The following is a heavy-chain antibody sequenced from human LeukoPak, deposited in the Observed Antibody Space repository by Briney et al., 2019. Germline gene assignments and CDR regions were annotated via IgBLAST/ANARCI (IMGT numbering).Heavy chain of an antibody. CDR1: GFTFSNYW. CDR2: INEDGSGK. J-gene: IGHJ6*04. Sequence: GGSLRLSCVSSGFTFSNYWMKWVRQAPGKGLEWVASINEDGSGKFSVGSVRDRMTISRDNTRNSLDLQINSLTVEDTAIYYCARDDGDVWGTGTTVTVSS. CDR3: ARDDGDV. V-gene: IGHV3-7*01.